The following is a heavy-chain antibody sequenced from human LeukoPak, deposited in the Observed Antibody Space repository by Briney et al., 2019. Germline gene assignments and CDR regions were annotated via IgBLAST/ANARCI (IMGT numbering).Heavy chain of an antibody. CDR1: GFSFTSFA. V-gene: IGHV3-23*01. J-gene: IGHJ4*02. D-gene: IGHD5-24*01. CDR3: AKATDGYNPFDY. Sequence: GGPLRLSCAASGFSFTSFAMSWVRQAPGKGLEWVSSFSGTGGSAFYADSVKGRFTISRDSSKHTLYLQMNSLTAEDTALYYCAKATDGYNPFDYWGQGTLVSVPT. CDR2: FSGTGGSA.